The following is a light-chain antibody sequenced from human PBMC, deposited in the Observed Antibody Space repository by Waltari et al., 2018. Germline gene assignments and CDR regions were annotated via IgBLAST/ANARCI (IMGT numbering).Light chain of an antibody. CDR1: QSVNTY. V-gene: IGKV3-11*01. J-gene: IGKJ2*01. Sequence: EIVLTQSPDTLSLSPGERATLSCRASQSVNTYLAWYQQKPGQAPRLLIYDASNRVTDIPARFSGSGSGTDFTLTISSLEPEDFAVYYCQQRSNWPATYTFGQGTKLEIK. CDR3: QQRSNWPATYT. CDR2: DAS.